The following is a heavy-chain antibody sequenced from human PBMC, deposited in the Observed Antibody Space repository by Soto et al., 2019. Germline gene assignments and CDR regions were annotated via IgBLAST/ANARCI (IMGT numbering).Heavy chain of an antibody. CDR3: ARESGGATATLDYYYFYMAV. CDR1: GYRFSDYY. D-gene: IGHD5-12*01. J-gene: IGHJ6*03. V-gene: IGHV1-2*04. CDR2: MNPNSGDT. Sequence: QVQLVQSGAEVKKPGASVTVSCKASGYRFSDYYLHWVRQAPGQGPEWMGWMNPNSGDTKHAQKLKAWVTMTRNRHLRTAFMELNWLKSDDTAVYYCARESGGATATLDYYYFYMAVWGIGTAVTVSS.